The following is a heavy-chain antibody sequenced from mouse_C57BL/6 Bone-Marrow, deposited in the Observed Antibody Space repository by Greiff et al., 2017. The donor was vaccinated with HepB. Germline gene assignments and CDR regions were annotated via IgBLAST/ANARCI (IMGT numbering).Heavy chain of an antibody. D-gene: IGHD1-1*01. Sequence: QVQLQQPGAELVKPGASVKLSCKASGYTFTSYWMHWVKQRPGQGLEWIGMIHPNSGSTNYNEKFKSKATLTVGKSSSTAYMQLSSLTSEDSAVYYCARLPYYGSSPNVWGTGTTVTVSS. CDR1: GYTFTSYW. CDR2: IHPNSGST. J-gene: IGHJ1*03. V-gene: IGHV1-64*01. CDR3: ARLPYYGSSPNV.